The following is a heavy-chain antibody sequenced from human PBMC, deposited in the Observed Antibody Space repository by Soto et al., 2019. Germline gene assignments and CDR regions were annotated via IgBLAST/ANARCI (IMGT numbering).Heavy chain of an antibody. CDR2: ISGGGDTT. CDR3: AKGRGGSGSLTPRVDF. Sequence: EVQLLESGGGLVQPGGSLRLSCAASGFTFNNYAMTWVRQAPGKGLEWVSAISGGGDTTSYADSVKRRFTASRDGSKNTLYLQMSSLRADDTALYYCAKGRGGSGSLTPRVDFWGQGTLVTVSS. J-gene: IGHJ4*02. V-gene: IGHV3-23*01. CDR1: GFTFNNYA. D-gene: IGHD3-10*01.